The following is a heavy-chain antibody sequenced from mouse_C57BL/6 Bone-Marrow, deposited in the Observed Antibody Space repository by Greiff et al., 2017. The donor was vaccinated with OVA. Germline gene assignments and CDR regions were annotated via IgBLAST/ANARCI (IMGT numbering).Heavy chain of an antibody. CDR3: ARRYYGSRVYWYFDV. CDR2: INPNNGGT. CDR1: GYTFTDYY. J-gene: IGHJ1*03. Sequence: EVQLQQSGPELVKPGASVKISCKASGYTFTDYYMNWVKQSHGKSLEWIGDINPNNGGTSYNQKFKGKATLTVDKSSSTAYMELRSLTSEDSAVYYCARRYYGSRVYWYFDVWGTGTTVTVSS. D-gene: IGHD1-1*01. V-gene: IGHV1-26*01.